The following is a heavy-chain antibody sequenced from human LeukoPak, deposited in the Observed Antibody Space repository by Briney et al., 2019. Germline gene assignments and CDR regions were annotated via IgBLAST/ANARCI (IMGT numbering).Heavy chain of an antibody. D-gene: IGHD3-9*01. Sequence: SETLSLTCTVSGGSISSYYWSWIRQPPGKGLEWIGYIYYSGSTNYNPSLKSRVTISVDTSKNQFSLKLSSVTAADTAVYYCARGTRLVPFDYWGRGTLVTVSS. V-gene: IGHV4-59*01. CDR2: IYYSGST. CDR3: ARGTRLVPFDY. CDR1: GGSISSYY. J-gene: IGHJ4*02.